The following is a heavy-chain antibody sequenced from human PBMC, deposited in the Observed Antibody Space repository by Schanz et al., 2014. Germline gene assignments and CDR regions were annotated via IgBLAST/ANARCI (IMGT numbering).Heavy chain of an antibody. CDR1: GFTLSNSD. CDR2: IGYLGDT. J-gene: IGHJ4*02. D-gene: IGHD2-2*01. V-gene: IGHV3-13*01. Sequence: VQLVESGGGLVQPGGSLRLSCAASGFTLSNSDMHWVRQGTGKGLEWVSTIGYLGDTYYPDSVKGRFTISRDNSKNTLYLHMNTLRSEDTAVYYCAKDSTHIDIVLVPTAIDYWGQGTLVTVSS. CDR3: AKDSTHIDIVLVPTAIDY.